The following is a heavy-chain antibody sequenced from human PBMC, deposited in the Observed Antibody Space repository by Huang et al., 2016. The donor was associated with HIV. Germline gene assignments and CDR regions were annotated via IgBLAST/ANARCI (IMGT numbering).Heavy chain of an antibody. CDR1: GGSISTSGYY. CDR3: ARQDTSGWYADPYYFDY. D-gene: IGHD6-19*01. V-gene: IGHV4-39*01. Sequence: QLQLQESGPGLVKPSETLSLTCTVSGGSISTSGYYWGWIRQPRGKGLEWIGSIYYSGSTSDTPSLKSRVTISVDTSKSQFSLKLSSVTAADTAVYYWARQDTSGWYADPYYFDYWGQGTLVTVSS. CDR2: IYYSGST. J-gene: IGHJ4*02.